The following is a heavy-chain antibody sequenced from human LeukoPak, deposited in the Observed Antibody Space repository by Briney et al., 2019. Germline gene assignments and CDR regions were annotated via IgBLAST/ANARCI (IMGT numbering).Heavy chain of an antibody. J-gene: IGHJ4*02. D-gene: IGHD5-18*01. CDR3: ARGGYSYVEETDTGFDY. Sequence: GGSLRLSCAASGFTFSSYGMHWVRQAPGKGLEWVAVIWYDGSNKYYAGSVKGRFTISRDNSKNTLYLQMNSLRAEDTAVYYCARGGYSYVEETDTGFDYWGQGTLVTVSS. CDR1: GFTFSSYG. CDR2: IWYDGSNK. V-gene: IGHV3-33*01.